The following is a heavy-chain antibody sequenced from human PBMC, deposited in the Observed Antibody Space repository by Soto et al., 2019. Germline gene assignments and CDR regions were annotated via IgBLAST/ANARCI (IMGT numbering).Heavy chain of an antibody. CDR1: GDSVTSGSIY. CDR3: ARDRGNFGVVLADFYQYGMDV. CDR2: VHYTGST. Sequence: QVQLQESGPGLVKPSETLSLTCTVSGDSVTSGSIYWSWIRQPPGKGLEWIGYVHYTGSTNYNPSLKSRVAISVDTAKNHFPLTLSSVTATDTAVYYCARDRGNFGVVLADFYQYGMDVWGQGTTVTVSS. J-gene: IGHJ6*02. V-gene: IGHV4-61*03. D-gene: IGHD3-3*01.